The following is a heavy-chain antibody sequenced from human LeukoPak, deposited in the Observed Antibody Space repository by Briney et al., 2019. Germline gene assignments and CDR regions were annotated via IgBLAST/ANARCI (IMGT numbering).Heavy chain of an antibody. V-gene: IGHV1-8*01. CDR1: GYTFSSYD. J-gene: IGHJ4*02. Sequence: ASVTVSCKASGYTFSSYDINWVRQATGQGLEWIGWMDPNSGDTGYAQKFQDRVTMTRNTSINTAYMELSSLRSEDTGVYYCARGPPGSSSSDYWGQGTLVTVS. CDR3: ARGPPGSSSSDY. CDR2: MDPNSGDT. D-gene: IGHD6-13*01.